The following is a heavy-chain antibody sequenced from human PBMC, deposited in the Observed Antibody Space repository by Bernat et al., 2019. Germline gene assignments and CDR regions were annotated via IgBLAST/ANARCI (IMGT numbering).Heavy chain of an antibody. D-gene: IGHD4-17*01. CDR1: GFTFSSYA. CDR2: ISYDGSNK. Sequence: QVQLVESGGGVVQPGRSLRLSCAASGFTFSSYALHWVRQAPGKGLEWVAVISYDGSNKYYADSVKGRFTISRDNSKNTLYLQMNSLRAEDTAVYYCAREMGPHYGIFDYWGQGTLVTVSS. V-gene: IGHV3-30-3*01. J-gene: IGHJ4*02. CDR3: AREMGPHYGIFDY.